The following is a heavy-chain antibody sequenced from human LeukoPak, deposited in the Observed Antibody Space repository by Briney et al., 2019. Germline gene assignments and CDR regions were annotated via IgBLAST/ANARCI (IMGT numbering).Heavy chain of an antibody. CDR3: ARGEYYGSGSYYNVDY. CDR1: GYTFTSYD. V-gene: IGHV1-8*01. D-gene: IGHD3-10*01. J-gene: IGHJ4*02. Sequence: GASVKVSCKASGYTFTSYDINWVRQATGQGLEWMGWMNPNSGNTGYAQKFQGRVTMTRNTSISTAYMELSSLRSEDTAAYYCARGEYYGSGSYYNVDYWGQGTLVTVSS. CDR2: MNPNSGNT.